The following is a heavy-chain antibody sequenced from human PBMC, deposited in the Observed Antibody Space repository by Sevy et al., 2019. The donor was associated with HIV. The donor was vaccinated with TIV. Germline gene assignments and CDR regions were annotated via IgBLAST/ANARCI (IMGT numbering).Heavy chain of an antibody. CDR3: TRGYYYDSSGYSDY. J-gene: IGHJ4*02. CDR1: GFTFGDYA. Sequence: GGSLRLSCTGSGFTFGDYAMSWFRQAPGMGLEWVGFIRSKYYGGATEYAASVKGRFTISRDDSKSIADLQMNSLKTEDTAVYYCTRGYYYDSSGYSDYWGQGTLATVSS. D-gene: IGHD3-22*01. CDR2: IRSKYYGGAT. V-gene: IGHV3-49*03.